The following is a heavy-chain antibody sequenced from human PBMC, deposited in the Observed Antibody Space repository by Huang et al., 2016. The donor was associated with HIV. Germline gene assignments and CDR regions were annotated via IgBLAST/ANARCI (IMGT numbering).Heavy chain of an antibody. CDR2: SIPIFGTA. J-gene: IGHJ4*02. CDR1: GGPFSSYA. D-gene: IGHD3-22*01. CDR3: ARVESRRYYDSSGYYY. Sequence: QVQLVQSGAEVKKPGSSVKVSCKASGGPFSSYAISWVRQAPGQGLEWMGGSIPIFGTANYAQKFQGRVTITADESTSTAYMELSSLRSEDTAVYYCARVESRRYYDSSGYYYWGQGTLVTVSS. V-gene: IGHV1-69*01.